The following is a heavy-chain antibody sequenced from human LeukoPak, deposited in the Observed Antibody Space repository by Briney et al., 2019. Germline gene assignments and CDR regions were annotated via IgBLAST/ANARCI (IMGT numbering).Heavy chain of an antibody. J-gene: IGHJ5*02. D-gene: IGHD5-18*01. Sequence: SETLSLTCTVSGYSISSGYYWGWIRQPPGKGLEWIGSIYHSGSTYYNPSLKSRVTISVDTSKNQFSLKLSSVTAADTAVYYCARDTGGYDNWFDPWGQGTLVTVSS. CDR1: GYSISSGYY. CDR3: ARDTGGYDNWFDP. V-gene: IGHV4-38-2*02. CDR2: IYHSGST.